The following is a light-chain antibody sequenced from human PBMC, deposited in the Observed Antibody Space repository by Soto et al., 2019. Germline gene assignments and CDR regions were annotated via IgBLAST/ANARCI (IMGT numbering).Light chain of an antibody. V-gene: IGKV1-33*01. Sequence: DIQMTQSPSSLSASVGDRVTITCQASQDISNYLNWYQQKPGKAPKLLIYDASNLETGVPSRFSGSGSGTDFTFTISSQQPEDIATYYCQRYDNLPTFGQGTKLEIK. CDR1: QDISNY. J-gene: IGKJ2*01. CDR3: QRYDNLPT. CDR2: DAS.